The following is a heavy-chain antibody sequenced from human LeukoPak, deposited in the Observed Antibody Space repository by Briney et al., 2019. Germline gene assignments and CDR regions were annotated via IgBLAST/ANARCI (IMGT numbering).Heavy chain of an antibody. D-gene: IGHD6-13*01. V-gene: IGHV3-11*01. CDR1: GFTFSAYY. Sequence: PGGSLRLSCAASGFTFSAYYMSWIRQAPGKGLEWVSYISSSGSTMYYADSVKGRFTISRDNAKNSLYLQMSSLRTEDTALYYCAKDMSSGIVAADMDYWGQGTLVTVSS. CDR3: AKDMSSGIVAADMDY. CDR2: ISSSGSTM. J-gene: IGHJ4*02.